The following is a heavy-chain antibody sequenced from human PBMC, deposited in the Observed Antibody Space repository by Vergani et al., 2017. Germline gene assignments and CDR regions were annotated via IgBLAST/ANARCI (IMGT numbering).Heavy chain of an antibody. V-gene: IGHV1-69*09. J-gene: IGHJ3*02. CDR1: GGTFSSYS. CDR2: IIPILGIA. D-gene: IGHD3-22*01. Sequence: QVQLVQSGAEVKKPGSSVKVSCKTSGGTFSSYSISWVRQAPGQGLEWMGRIIPILGIANYAQKFQGRVTITADKSTSTAYMELSSLRSEATAVYYCARVSPSSGSSCYDDAFDIWGQGTMVTVSS. CDR3: ARVSPSSGSSCYDDAFDI.